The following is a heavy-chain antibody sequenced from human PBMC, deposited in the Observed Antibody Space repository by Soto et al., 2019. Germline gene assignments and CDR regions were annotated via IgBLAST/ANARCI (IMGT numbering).Heavy chain of an antibody. CDR1: GFSLSTSGVG. J-gene: IGHJ4*02. D-gene: IGHD3-22*01. CDR2: IYWDDDK. V-gene: IGHV2-5*02. Sequence: ITLKASGPTLVKPTQTLTLTCTFSGFSLSTSGVGVGWIRQPPGQALEWLALIYWDDDKRYSPSLKSRLTITNDSTKNQGVLTRTNMDPVNTATYYCAHSFGDDSSGYLFDYWGQGTLVTVSS. CDR3: AHSFGDDSSGYLFDY.